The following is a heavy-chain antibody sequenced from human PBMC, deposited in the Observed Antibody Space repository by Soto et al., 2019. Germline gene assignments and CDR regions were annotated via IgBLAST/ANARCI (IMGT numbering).Heavy chain of an antibody. CDR2: IYYSGST. CDR1: GGSISSSSYY. Sequence: PSETLSLTCTVSGGSISSSSYYWGWIRQPPGKGLEWIGSIYYSGSTYYNPSLKSRVTISVDTSKNQFSLKLSSVTAADTAVYYCARHWLVWYDILTGYPRDNWFDPWGQGNLVTVYS. J-gene: IGHJ5*02. D-gene: IGHD3-9*01. V-gene: IGHV4-39*01. CDR3: ARHWLVWYDILTGYPRDNWFDP.